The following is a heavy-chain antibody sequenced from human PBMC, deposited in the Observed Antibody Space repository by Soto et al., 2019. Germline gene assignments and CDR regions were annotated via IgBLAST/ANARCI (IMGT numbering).Heavy chain of an antibody. D-gene: IGHD5-12*01. Sequence: PGESLKISCKGSGYSFTNYWIAWVRQMPGKGLEWIGIIYPGDSDTRYNPSFEGQVTISADKSISTAYLQWSSLKASDTAMYYCARVDRRGYYYGIDVWGQGTTVTVSS. CDR3: ARVDRRGYYYGIDV. J-gene: IGHJ6*02. CDR1: GYSFTNYW. V-gene: IGHV5-51*01. CDR2: IYPGDSDT.